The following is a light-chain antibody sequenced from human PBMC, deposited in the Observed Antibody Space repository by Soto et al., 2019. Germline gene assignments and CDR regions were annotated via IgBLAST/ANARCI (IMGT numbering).Light chain of an antibody. J-gene: IGKJ1*01. Sequence: EIVMTQSPATLSVSPGERATLSCRASQSVSSNLAWYQQKPGQAPRLLIYGASTRDTGIPARFSGSGSGTEFTLTISSLQYEDFAVYYCQQYNNWPGTFGQGTKVEIK. V-gene: IGKV3-15*01. CDR3: QQYNNWPGT. CDR2: GAS. CDR1: QSVSSN.